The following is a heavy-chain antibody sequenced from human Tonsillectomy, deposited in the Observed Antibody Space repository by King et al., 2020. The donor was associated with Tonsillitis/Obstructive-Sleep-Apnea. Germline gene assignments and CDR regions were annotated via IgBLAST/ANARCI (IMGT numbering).Heavy chain of an antibody. Sequence: QLQESGPGLMKPSQTLSLTCTVSGGSISSRDYYWSWIRQHPGKGLEWIGYIYFSGRTYYNPSLKSRVSISVDTSKNQFSLKLSSVTAADTAVYYCARTFRTGGYWYFDLWGRGTLVTVSS. CDR1: GGSISSRDYY. CDR2: IYFSGRT. D-gene: IGHD7-27*01. V-gene: IGHV4-31*03. CDR3: ARTFRTGGYWYFDL. J-gene: IGHJ2*01.